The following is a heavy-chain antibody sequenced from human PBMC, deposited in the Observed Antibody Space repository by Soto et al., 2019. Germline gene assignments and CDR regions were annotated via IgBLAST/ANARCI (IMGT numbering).Heavy chain of an antibody. CDR3: ASSITIFGVAPEEGMDV. J-gene: IGHJ6*02. D-gene: IGHD3-3*01. CDR1: GFTFSSYW. CDR2: IKQDGSEK. V-gene: IGHV3-7*01. Sequence: PGGSLRLSCAASGFTFSSYWMSWVRQAPGKGLEWVANIKQDGSEKYYVDSVKGRFTISRDNAKNSLYLQMNSLRAEDTAVYYCASSITIFGVAPEEGMDVWGQGTTVTVSS.